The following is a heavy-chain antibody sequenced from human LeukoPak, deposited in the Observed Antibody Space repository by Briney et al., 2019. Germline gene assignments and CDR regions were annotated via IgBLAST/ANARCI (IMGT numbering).Heavy chain of an antibody. J-gene: IGHJ2*01. CDR1: GYTFTSYG. Sequence: GASVKVSCKAPGYTFTSYGISWVRRAPGQGLEWMGWISAYNGNTNYAQKLQGRVTMTTDTSTSTAYMALRSLRSDDTAVYYCARALYCSSTSCFTVHWYFDLWGRGTLVTVSS. D-gene: IGHD2-2*02. V-gene: IGHV1-18*01. CDR2: ISAYNGNT. CDR3: ARALYCSSTSCFTVHWYFDL.